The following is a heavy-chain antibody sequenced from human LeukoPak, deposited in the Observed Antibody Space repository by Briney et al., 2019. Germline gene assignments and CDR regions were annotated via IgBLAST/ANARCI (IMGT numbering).Heavy chain of an antibody. CDR3: ARVAGYCSSTSCETIDY. D-gene: IGHD2-2*01. J-gene: IGHJ4*02. CDR2: INPNSGGT. V-gene: IGHV1-2*02. CDR1: GYTFTGYY. Sequence: ASVKVSCKASGYTFTGYYMHWVRQAPGQGLEWMGWINPNSGGTNYAQKFQGRATMTRDTSISTAYMELSRLRSDDTAVYYCARVAGYCSSTSCETIDYWGQGTLVTVSS.